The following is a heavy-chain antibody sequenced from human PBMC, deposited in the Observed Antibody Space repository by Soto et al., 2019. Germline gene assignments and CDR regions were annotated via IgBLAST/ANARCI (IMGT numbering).Heavy chain of an antibody. V-gene: IGHV1-18*01. CDR2: ITAYNGNT. Sequence: QVQLVQSGAEVKKPGASVKVSCKASGYTFTTYAITWVRQAPGQGLEWMGWITAYNGNTNYAQKLQGRVTMTTDTXASTAYMELRSLRSDDTAMYYCATGRIVGATSPWVTWGQGTLVTVSS. CDR1: GYTFTTYA. J-gene: IGHJ5*02. D-gene: IGHD1-26*01. CDR3: ATGRIVGATSPWVT.